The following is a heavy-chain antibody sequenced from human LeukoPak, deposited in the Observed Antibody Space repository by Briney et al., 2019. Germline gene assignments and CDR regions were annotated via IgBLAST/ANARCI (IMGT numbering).Heavy chain of an antibody. CDR2: IIPIFGTA. CDR1: GGTFSSYA. V-gene: IGHV1-69*13. CDR3: ARPYCSGGSCYYSWSDP. Sequence: SVKVSCKASGGTFSSYAISWVRQAPGQGLEWMGGIIPIFGTANYAQKFQGRVTITADESTSTAYMELSSLRSEDTAVYYCARPYCSGGSCYYSWSDPWGQGTLVTVSS. D-gene: IGHD2-15*01. J-gene: IGHJ5*02.